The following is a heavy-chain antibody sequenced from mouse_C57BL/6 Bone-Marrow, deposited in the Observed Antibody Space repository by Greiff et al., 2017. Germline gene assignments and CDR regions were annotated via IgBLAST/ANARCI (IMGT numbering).Heavy chain of an antibody. Sequence: QVQLKESGPELVKPGASVKISCKASGYAFSSSWMNWVKQRPGKGLEWIGRIYPGDGDTNYNRKFKGKATLTADKSSSTAYMQLSSLTSEDSAVYFCARVGTTVAYAMDYWGQGTSVTVSS. V-gene: IGHV1-82*01. CDR1: GYAFSSSW. CDR2: IYPGDGDT. D-gene: IGHD1-1*01. CDR3: ARVGTTVAYAMDY. J-gene: IGHJ4*01.